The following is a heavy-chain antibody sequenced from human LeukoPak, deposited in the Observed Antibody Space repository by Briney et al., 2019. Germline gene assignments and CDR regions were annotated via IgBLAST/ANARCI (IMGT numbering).Heavy chain of an antibody. Sequence: ASVKVSCKVSGYTLTELSMHWVRQAPGKGLEWMGGFDPEDGETIYAQKFQGRVTMTEDTSTGTAYMELSSLRSEDTAVYYCATGRIEYSYGYSNRDYYGMDVWGQGTTVTVSS. D-gene: IGHD5-18*01. CDR3: ATGRIEYSYGYSNRDYYGMDV. J-gene: IGHJ6*02. CDR1: GYTLTELS. V-gene: IGHV1-24*01. CDR2: FDPEDGET.